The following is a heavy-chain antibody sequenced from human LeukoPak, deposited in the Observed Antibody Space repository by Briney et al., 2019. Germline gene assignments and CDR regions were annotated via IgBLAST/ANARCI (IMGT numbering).Heavy chain of an antibody. J-gene: IGHJ4*02. V-gene: IGHV6-1*01. CDR2: TYYRSKWYT. CDR1: GDSVSTNSAA. CDR3: ARDFGGSGWEHNFDY. Sequence: SQTLSPTCVISGDSVSTNSAAWNWIRQSPSRGLEWLGRTYYRSKWYTDYAVSVKSRITINPDTSKNQFSLQLNSVTPEDTAVYYCARDFGGSGWEHNFDYWGQGTLVTVSS. D-gene: IGHD6-19*01.